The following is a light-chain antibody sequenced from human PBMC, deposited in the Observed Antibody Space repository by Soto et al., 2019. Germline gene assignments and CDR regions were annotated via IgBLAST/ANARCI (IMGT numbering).Light chain of an antibody. CDR1: QIVSSSY. CDR3: QQYVSSPRT. J-gene: IGKJ1*01. CDR2: GAS. V-gene: IGKV3-20*01. Sequence: EIVLTQSPGTLSLSPWDRATLSCRASQIVSSSYLAWYQQKPGQAPRLLMYGASNRATGIPDRFSGSGSGTDFTLTISGLEPEDFAVYYCQQYVSSPRTFGQGTKVDIK.